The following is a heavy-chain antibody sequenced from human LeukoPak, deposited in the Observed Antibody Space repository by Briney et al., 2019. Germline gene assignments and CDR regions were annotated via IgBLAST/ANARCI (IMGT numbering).Heavy chain of an antibody. V-gene: IGHV1-2*02. D-gene: IGHD3-10*01. Sequence: GAAVKVSCKASGYTFTGYYMHLVRLAPGQGLEWMGWINPNSGGTNYAQKFQGRVTMTRDRSISTDYMELSRLRSDDTAVYYCARSRMVRGVMSWFDPWGQGTLVTVSS. J-gene: IGHJ5*02. CDR2: INPNSGGT. CDR3: ARSRMVRGVMSWFDP. CDR1: GYTFTGYY.